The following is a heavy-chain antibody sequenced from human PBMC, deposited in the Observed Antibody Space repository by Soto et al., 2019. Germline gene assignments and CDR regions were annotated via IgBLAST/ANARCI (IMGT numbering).Heavy chain of an antibody. CDR3: ARRGGATVTTTGAFDI. Sequence: SETLSLTCTVSGGSTSSSSYYWGWIRQPPGKGLEWIGTIYYSGSTYYNPSLKSRVTISVDTSKNQFSLKLSSVTAADTAVYYCARRGGATVTTTGAFDIWGQGTMVTVSS. CDR1: GGSTSSSSYY. D-gene: IGHD4-17*01. J-gene: IGHJ3*02. V-gene: IGHV4-39*01. CDR2: IYYSGST.